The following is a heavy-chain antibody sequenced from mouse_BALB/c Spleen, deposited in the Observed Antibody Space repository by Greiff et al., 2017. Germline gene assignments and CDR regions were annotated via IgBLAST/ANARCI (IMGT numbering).Heavy chain of an antibody. CDR3: ARDKAADSWFAY. Sequence: DVQLVESGGGLVKPGGSLKLSCAASGFTFSDYYMYWVRQTPEKRLEWVATISDGGSYTYYPDSVKGRFTISRDNAKNNLYLQMSSLKSEDTAMYYCARDKAADSWFAYWGQGTLVTVSA. J-gene: IGHJ3*01. CDR1: GFTFSDYY. CDR2: ISDGGSYT. V-gene: IGHV5-4*02. D-gene: IGHD3-2*02.